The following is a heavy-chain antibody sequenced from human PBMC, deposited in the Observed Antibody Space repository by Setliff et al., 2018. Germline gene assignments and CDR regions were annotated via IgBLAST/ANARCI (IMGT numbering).Heavy chain of an antibody. V-gene: IGHV1-46*01. CDR2: IDPNSGST. Sequence: ASVKVSCKSFGYTFTSYYLHWVRQAPGPGLQWMGFIDPNSGSTSFAQKFQGRLTITRDTSAGTVYMELSSLRSEDTAIYYCARDIPHNAFDIWGQGTMVTVSS. J-gene: IGHJ3*02. CDR1: GYTFTSYY. CDR3: ARDIPHNAFDI. D-gene: IGHD2-2*02.